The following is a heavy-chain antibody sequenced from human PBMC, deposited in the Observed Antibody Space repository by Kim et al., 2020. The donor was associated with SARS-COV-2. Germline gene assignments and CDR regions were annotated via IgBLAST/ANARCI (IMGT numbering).Heavy chain of an antibody. J-gene: IGHJ4*01. CDR1: GFAFSDYP. D-gene: IGHD3-10*02. V-gene: IGHV3-23*01. CDR2: ISDSGGHT. CDR3: AKEMGLGRSTMFY. Sequence: GGSLRLSCAASGFAFSDYPMSWVRQAPGKGLEWVSAISDSGGHTSYTASVRGRLTISRDNSKNTLFLHLSSLPVEDTAVYYCAKEMGLGRSTMFYWG.